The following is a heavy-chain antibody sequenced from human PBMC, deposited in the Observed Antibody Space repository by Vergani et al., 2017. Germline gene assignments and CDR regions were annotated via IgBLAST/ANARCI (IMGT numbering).Heavy chain of an antibody. D-gene: IGHD3-22*01. J-gene: IGHJ5*02. CDR3: ARQRGYYDSSGYYFNWFDP. CDR2: VYHTGST. CDR1: GYSLSRGYY. V-gene: IGHV4-38-2*01. Sequence: QVQLQESGPGLVKPSETLSLNCAVTGYSLSRGYYWGWIRQPPGKGLEWIGIVYHTGSTYYNPSLKNRVTISVDTSTNQFSLRLSSVTAADTAVYYCARQRGYYDSSGYYFNWFDPWGQGTLVTVSS.